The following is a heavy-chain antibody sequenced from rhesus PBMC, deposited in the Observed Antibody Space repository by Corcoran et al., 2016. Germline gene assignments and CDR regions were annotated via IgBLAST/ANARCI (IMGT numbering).Heavy chain of an antibody. CDR1: GGSIRNNW. CDR2: VSGSGGTS. D-gene: IGHD6-13*01. CDR3: ARTPWSTDY. Sequence: QLQLQESGPGLVKPSETLSLSCAVSGGSIRNNWWTWIRPPPGKGLEWIGRVSGSGGTSNYNPSLKSRVTISTDTSKSQFSLKLSSVTAADTAVYYCARTPWSTDYWGQGVLVTVSS. V-gene: IGHV4-173*01. J-gene: IGHJ4*01.